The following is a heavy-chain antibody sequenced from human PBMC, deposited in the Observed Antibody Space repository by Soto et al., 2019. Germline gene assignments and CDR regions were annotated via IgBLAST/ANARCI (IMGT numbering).Heavy chain of an antibody. V-gene: IGHV3-23*01. D-gene: IGHD3-10*01. J-gene: IGHJ3*02. CDR3: AKGHRIGCFGGRDAFDI. CDR1: GFTFSSYA. CDR2: ISGSGGST. Sequence: EVQLLESGGGLVQPGGSLRLSCAASGFTFSSYAMTWVRQAPGKGLEWVSSISGSGGSTYYADYAKGRFTISRDKSKNTVYLELKSLRAEDTAVYYCAKGHRIGCFGGRDAFDIWGQGTMVNVAS.